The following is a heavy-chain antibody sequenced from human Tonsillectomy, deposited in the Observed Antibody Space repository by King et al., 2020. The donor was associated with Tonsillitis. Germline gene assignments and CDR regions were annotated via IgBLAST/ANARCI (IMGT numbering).Heavy chain of an antibody. CDR1: GFSFSDSD. Sequence: VQLVESGGGLVQPGGSLKLSCAASGFSFSDSDIHWVRQASGKGLEWVGLIRTEANDYATKYAASVKGRFSISRDDSKNTSYLQMNSLKTEDTAVYYCSRRGYYSRGVDYWGQGTQVTVSS. CDR2: IRTEANDYAT. D-gene: IGHD3-22*01. V-gene: IGHV3-73*02. J-gene: IGHJ4*02. CDR3: SRRGYYSRGVDY.